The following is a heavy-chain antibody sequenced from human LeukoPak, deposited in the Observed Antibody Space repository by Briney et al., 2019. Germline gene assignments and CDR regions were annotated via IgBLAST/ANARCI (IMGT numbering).Heavy chain of an antibody. D-gene: IGHD3-9*01. CDR3: ARDCLYYDISGPRFDY. J-gene: IGHJ4*02. Sequence: GGSLRLSCAASGFPFSTYWMSWVRQAPGKGLEWVAIIKQDGSEKYYVDSVKGRFTISRDYAKNSLYLQMNSLRAEDTAVYYCARDCLYYDISGPRFDYWGQGTLVTVSS. V-gene: IGHV3-7*01. CDR1: GFPFSTYW. CDR2: IKQDGSEK.